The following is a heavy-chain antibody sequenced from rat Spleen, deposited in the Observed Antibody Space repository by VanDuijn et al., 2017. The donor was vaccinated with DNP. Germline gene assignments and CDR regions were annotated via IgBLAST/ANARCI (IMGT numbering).Heavy chain of an antibody. CDR3: ASLYYYDGSPADWFAY. CDR1: GFTFSNYY. V-gene: IGHV5-25*01. J-gene: IGHJ3*01. D-gene: IGHD1-12*02. Sequence: EVQLVESGGGLVQPGRSMKLSCAASGFTFSNYYMAWVRQAPTKGLEWVASISTGGGNTYYRDSVKGRFTISRDNAKSTLYLQMDSLRSEDTATYYCASLYYYDGSPADWFAYWGQGTLVTVSS. CDR2: ISTGGGNT.